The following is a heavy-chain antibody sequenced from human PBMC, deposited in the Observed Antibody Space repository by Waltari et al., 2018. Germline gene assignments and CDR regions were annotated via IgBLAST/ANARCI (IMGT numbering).Heavy chain of an antibody. J-gene: IGHJ6*03. Sequence: QVQLVQSGAEVKKPGSSVKVSCKASGGTFSSYAISWVRQAPGQGLGWMGGIIPIFGTANYTQKFQGRVTITTDESTSTAYMELSSLRSEDTAVYYCARGTAYDFWSGYYGIYYMDVWGKGTTVTVSS. CDR3: ARGTAYDFWSGYYGIYYMDV. CDR2: IIPIFGTA. V-gene: IGHV1-69*05. D-gene: IGHD3-3*01. CDR1: GGTFSSYA.